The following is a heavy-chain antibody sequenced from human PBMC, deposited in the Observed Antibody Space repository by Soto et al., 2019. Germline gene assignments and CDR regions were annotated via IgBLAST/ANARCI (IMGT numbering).Heavy chain of an antibody. D-gene: IGHD3-16*02. Sequence: GSLRLSCAGSGFTFASYVMTWVRQAPGKGLEWVSSISATGGSTYYAGSVKGRFTISRDNSKNTLYLQMNSLRAEDTAIYYCANAEHPRRSIGFDYWGQG. CDR2: ISATGGST. CDR3: ANAEHPRRSIGFDY. V-gene: IGHV3-23*01. J-gene: IGHJ4*02. CDR1: GFTFASYV.